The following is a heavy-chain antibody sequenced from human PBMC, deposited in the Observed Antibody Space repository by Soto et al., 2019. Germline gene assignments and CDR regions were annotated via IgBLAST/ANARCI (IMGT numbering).Heavy chain of an antibody. Sequence: PSETLSLTCTVSGGSLSSYYWSWIRQPPGKGLEWIGYIYYSGSTNYNPSLKSRVTISVDTSKNQFSLKLSSVTAADTAVYYCARLRPGSGDYRYWGQGTLVTVSS. CDR1: GGSLSSYY. CDR3: ARLRPGSGDYRY. V-gene: IGHV4-59*08. CDR2: IYYSGST. J-gene: IGHJ4*02. D-gene: IGHD2-21*02.